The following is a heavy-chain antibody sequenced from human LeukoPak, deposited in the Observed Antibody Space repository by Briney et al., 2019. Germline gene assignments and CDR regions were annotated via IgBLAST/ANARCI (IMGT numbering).Heavy chain of an antibody. V-gene: IGHV3-48*01. D-gene: IGHD2/OR15-2a*01. Sequence: GGSLRLSCAASGFSFSYYSMNWVRQAPGKGLEWVSDISSSSGTIYYADSVKGRFTISRDNAKNSLHLQMNSLRAEDTAVYYCASALGNYYYGMDVWAKGPRSPSP. CDR3: ASALGNYYYGMDV. CDR1: GFSFSYYS. J-gene: IGHJ6*02. CDR2: ISSSSGTI.